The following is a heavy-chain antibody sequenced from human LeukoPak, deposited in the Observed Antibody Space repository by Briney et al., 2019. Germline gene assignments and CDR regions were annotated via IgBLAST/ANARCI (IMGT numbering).Heavy chain of an antibody. CDR3: ARGCSGGSCRLKYYYYYMDV. V-gene: IGHV4-39*01. CDR1: GGSISSSSYY. CDR2: IYYSGST. J-gene: IGHJ6*03. D-gene: IGHD2-15*01. Sequence: SETLSLTCTVSGGSISSSSYYWGWIRQPPGKGLERIGSIYYSGSTNYNPSLKSRVTISVDTSKNQFSLKLSSVTAADTAVYYCARGCSGGSCRLKYYYYYMDVWGKGTTVTISS.